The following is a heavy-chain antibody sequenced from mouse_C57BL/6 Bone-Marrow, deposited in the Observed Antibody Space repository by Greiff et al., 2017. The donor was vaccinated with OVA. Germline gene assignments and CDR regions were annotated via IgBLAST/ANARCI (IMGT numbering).Heavy chain of an antibody. CDR3: ARSGLGRAY. CDR1: GYTFTSYW. D-gene: IGHD4-1*01. Sequence: QVQLQQPGAELVKPGASVKLSCKASGYTFTSYWMQWVKQRPGQGLEWIGEIDPSDSYTNYNQKFKGKATLTVDTSSSTAYMQLSSLTSEDSAVYYCARSGLGRAYWGQGTLVTVSA. CDR2: IDPSDSYT. V-gene: IGHV1-50*01. J-gene: IGHJ3*01.